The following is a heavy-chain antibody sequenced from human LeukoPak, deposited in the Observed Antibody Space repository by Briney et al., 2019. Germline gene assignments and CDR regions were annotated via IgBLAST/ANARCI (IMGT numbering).Heavy chain of an antibody. J-gene: IGHJ5*01. CDR3: ARDPDSSYEWGPFDS. CDR2: TYYRSKWSN. CDR1: GDSVSSNRAS. V-gene: IGHV6-1*01. D-gene: IGHD6-6*01. Sequence: SQTLSLTCAVSGDSVSSNRASWNWIRQSPSGGLEWLGRTYYRSKWSNEYADSVKSRITISPGPSKNEFSLQLNSVTPEDTAVYYCARDPDSSYEWGPFDSWGQGTLVTVSS.